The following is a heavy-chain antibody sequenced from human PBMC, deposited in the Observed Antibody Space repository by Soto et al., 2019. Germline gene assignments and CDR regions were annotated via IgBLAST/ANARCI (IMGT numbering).Heavy chain of an antibody. Sequence: QVQLQESGPGLVKPSETLSLTCIVSGGSISSYYWSWIRQPPGKGLEWIGYIYYSGSASYNPSLKSRVTISVDTSKNQFSLNLSSVTAADTAVYYCARHGPPDIVVVVCARRGMDVWGQGTTVTVSS. J-gene: IGHJ6*02. CDR1: GGSISSYY. CDR2: IYYSGSA. D-gene: IGHD2-15*01. CDR3: ARHGPPDIVVVVCARRGMDV. V-gene: IGHV4-59*08.